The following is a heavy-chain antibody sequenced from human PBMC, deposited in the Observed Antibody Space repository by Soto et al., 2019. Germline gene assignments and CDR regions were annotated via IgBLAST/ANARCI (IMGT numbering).Heavy chain of an antibody. CDR3: ARDPSMTTVVTSNY. CDR2: IIPILGIA. J-gene: IGHJ4*02. CDR1: GGTFSSYT. D-gene: IGHD4-17*01. V-gene: IGHV1-69*08. Sequence: QVQLVQSGAEVKKPGSSVKVSCKASGGTFSSYTISWVRQAPGQGLEWMGRIIPILGIANYAQKFQGRVTITADKSTSTAYMELSSVRSEDTAVYYCARDPSMTTVVTSNYWGQGTLVTVSS.